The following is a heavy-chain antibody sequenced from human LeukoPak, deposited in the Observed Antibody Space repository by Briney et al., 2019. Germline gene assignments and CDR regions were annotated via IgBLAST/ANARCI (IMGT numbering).Heavy chain of an antibody. CDR1: GYTFTSYG. CDR3: ARGSRDCSSTSCYAGVHY. D-gene: IGHD2-2*01. CDR2: ISAYNGNT. J-gene: IGHJ4*02. Sequence: ASVKVSCKASGYTFTSYGITWVRQAPGQGLEWMGWISAYNGNTMYAQNLQGRVTMTTDTSTSTAYMDLRSLRSDDTAVYYCARGSRDCSSTSCYAGVHYWGQGTLVTVSS. V-gene: IGHV1-18*01.